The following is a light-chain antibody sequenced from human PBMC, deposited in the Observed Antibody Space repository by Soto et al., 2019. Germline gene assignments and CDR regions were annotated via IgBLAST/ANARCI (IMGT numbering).Light chain of an antibody. Sequence: DIQMTQSPSTLSASVGDRVTITCRASQSISNWLAWYQQKPGKAPKLLIYDASSLESGVPSRFSGSRSGTEFTLTISSLQPDDFAAYYCQQYNSFSGYSFGRGTKLEIK. J-gene: IGKJ2*03. CDR1: QSISNW. CDR2: DAS. CDR3: QQYNSFSGYS. V-gene: IGKV1-5*01.